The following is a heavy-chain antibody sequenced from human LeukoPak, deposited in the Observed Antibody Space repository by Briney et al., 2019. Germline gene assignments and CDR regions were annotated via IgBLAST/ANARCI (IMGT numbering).Heavy chain of an antibody. CDR3: ARADSSGYYVGY. V-gene: IGHV4-59*01. J-gene: IGHJ4*02. CDR1: GGSISIYY. CDR2: IYNSGSST. Sequence: SETLSLTCTVSGGSISIYYWNWIRQPPGKGLEWIGYIYNSGSSTIYNPSLKSRVTISVDTSKNQFSLRLSSVTAADTAVYYCARADSSGYYVGYWGQGTLVTVSS. D-gene: IGHD3-22*01.